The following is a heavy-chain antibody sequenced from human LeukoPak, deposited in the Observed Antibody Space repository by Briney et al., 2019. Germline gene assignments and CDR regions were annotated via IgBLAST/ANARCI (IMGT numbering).Heavy chain of an antibody. Sequence: SETLSLTCTVSGDITHYWGWIRQPPGKGLECIGSIYFSGSTYYNPPLRSRVTMSVDTSKNQFSLKLSSVTAADTAVYYCAREERELGYCSSTSCFYNWFDPWGQGTLVTVSS. D-gene: IGHD2-2*01. CDR1: GDITHY. CDR2: IYFSGST. V-gene: IGHV4-39*07. CDR3: AREERELGYCSSTSCFYNWFDP. J-gene: IGHJ5*02.